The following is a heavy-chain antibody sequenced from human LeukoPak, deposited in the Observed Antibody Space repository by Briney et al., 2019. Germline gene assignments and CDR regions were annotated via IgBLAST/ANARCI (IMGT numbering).Heavy chain of an antibody. D-gene: IGHD3-3*01. CDR2: IYYSGST. CDR3: ASLDKIYDFWSGYDRFDY. Sequence: PSETLSLTCTVSGGSISSYYWSWIRQPPGKGLEWIGYIYYSGSTNYNPSLKSRVTISVDTSKNQFSLKLSSVTAADTAVYYCASLDKIYDFWSGYDRFDYWGQGTLVTVSS. V-gene: IGHV4-59*12. CDR1: GGSISSYY. J-gene: IGHJ4*02.